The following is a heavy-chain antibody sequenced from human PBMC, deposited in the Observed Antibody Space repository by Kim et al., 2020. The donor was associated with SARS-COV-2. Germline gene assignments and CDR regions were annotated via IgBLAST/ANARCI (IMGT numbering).Heavy chain of an antibody. Sequence: SETLSHTCTVSGGSISSGDYYWSWIRQPPGKGLEWIGYIYYSGSTYYNPSLKSRVTISVDTSKNQFSLKLSSVTAADTAVYYCARAELLRMAFDIWGQGTMVTVSS. V-gene: IGHV4-30-4*01. CDR3: ARAELLRMAFDI. CDR2: IYYSGST. D-gene: IGHD3-22*01. J-gene: IGHJ3*02. CDR1: GGSISSGDYY.